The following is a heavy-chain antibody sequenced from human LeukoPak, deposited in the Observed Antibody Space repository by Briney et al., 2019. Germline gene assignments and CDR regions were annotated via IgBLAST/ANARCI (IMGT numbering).Heavy chain of an antibody. V-gene: IGHV1-18*01. D-gene: IGHD5-18*01. CDR1: GYTFNNYG. CDR2: ISAYNGNT. J-gene: IGHJ2*01. Sequence: ASVKVSCKASGYTFNNYGISWVRQAPGQGLEWMGWISAYNGNTNYAQKLQGRVTMTTDTSTSTAYMELRSLRSDDTAVYYCARDGGMVTGSYWYFDLWGPGTLVTVSS. CDR3: ARDGGMVTGSYWYFDL.